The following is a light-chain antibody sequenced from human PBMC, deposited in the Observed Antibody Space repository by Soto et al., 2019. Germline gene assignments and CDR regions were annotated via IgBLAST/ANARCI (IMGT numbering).Light chain of an antibody. Sequence: QSALTQPASVSGSPGQSITISCTGTISDVSGYNFVSWYQQYPGKAPKLMIYDVSNRPSGVSNRFSGSKSGNTASLTISGLQAGDEADYYCSSYTSSNTYVFGAGTKVTVL. CDR2: DVS. CDR1: ISDVSGYNF. CDR3: SSYTSSNTYV. V-gene: IGLV2-14*03. J-gene: IGLJ1*01.